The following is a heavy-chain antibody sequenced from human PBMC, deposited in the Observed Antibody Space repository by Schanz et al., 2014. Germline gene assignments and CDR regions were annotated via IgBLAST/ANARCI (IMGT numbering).Heavy chain of an antibody. CDR3: AKCIGWYGRCAFDI. D-gene: IGHD6-19*01. J-gene: IGHJ3*02. V-gene: IGHV3-21*04. Sequence: EVRLVESGGGLVKPGGSLRLSCAASGFTFSNYSMNWVRQAPGKGLEWVSSISSTSSYIFYADSVKGRFTISRDNSKNTLYLQMNSLIAEDTAVYYCAKCIGWYGRCAFDIWGQGTMVTVSS. CDR2: ISSTSSYI. CDR1: GFTFSNYS.